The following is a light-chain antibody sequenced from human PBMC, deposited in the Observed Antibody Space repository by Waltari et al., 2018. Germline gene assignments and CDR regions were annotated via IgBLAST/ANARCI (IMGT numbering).Light chain of an antibody. J-gene: IGLJ1*01. CDR2: EVS. CDR3: SSYTTSSAPGV. V-gene: IGLV2-14*01. CDR1: DSDVGAYDF. Sequence: QSALTQPASVSGSPGQSITISCSGTDSDVGAYDFVSWYQQHPGKAPPLIIYEVSNRPSGICKRFSASKSGNTASLTISGLQAEDEAEYYCSSYTTSSAPGVFGTGTRVTVL.